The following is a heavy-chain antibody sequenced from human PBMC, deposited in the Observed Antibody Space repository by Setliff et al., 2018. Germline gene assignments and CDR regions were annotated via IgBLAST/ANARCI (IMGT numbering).Heavy chain of an antibody. Sequence: GASVKVSCKASGGSFSTFAINWVRQAPGQGLEWMGGVTPTFGEPRYSQKFQGRVTLTADDSSSTAYMEVTSLRSEDTAVYFCARDLSGSSSVNYYGMDVWGQGTTVTV. CDR2: VTPTFGEP. D-gene: IGHD6-6*01. V-gene: IGHV1-69*13. J-gene: IGHJ6*02. CDR3: ARDLSGSSSVNYYGMDV. CDR1: GGSFSTFA.